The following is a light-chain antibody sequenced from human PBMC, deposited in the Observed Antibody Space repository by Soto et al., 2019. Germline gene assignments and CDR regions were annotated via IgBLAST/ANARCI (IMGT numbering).Light chain of an antibody. CDR1: KIGTKS. V-gene: IGLV3-21*02. CDR3: HVSNGSSDQQV. J-gene: IGLJ3*02. Sequence: SYELTQPPSVSVSPGQTASLTCGGHKIGTKSVHWYQQRSGQAPLLVVFDDTDRPSGIPEGFSGSNSGNTATLTISGVEAGDEADYFCHVSNGSSDQQVFGGGTMVTVL. CDR2: DDT.